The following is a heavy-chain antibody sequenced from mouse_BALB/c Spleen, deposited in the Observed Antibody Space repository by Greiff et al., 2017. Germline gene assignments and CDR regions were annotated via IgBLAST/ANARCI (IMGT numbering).Heavy chain of an antibody. J-gene: IGHJ4*01. Sequence: VKLQESGPGLVAPSQSLSITCTVSGFSLTSYGVHWVRQPPGKGLEWLGVIWAGGSTNYNSALMSRLSISKDNSKSQVFLKMNSLQTDDTAMYYCARDQEVYGNFAMDYWGQGTSVTVSS. V-gene: IGHV2-9*02. CDR2: IWAGGST. D-gene: IGHD2-10*02. CDR3: ARDQEVYGNFAMDY. CDR1: GFSLTSYG.